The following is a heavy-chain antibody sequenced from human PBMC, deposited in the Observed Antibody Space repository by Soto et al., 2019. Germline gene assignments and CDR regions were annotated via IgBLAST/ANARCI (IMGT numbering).Heavy chain of an antibody. CDR2: ISYDSDTI. J-gene: IGHJ6*02. V-gene: IGHV3-48*02. CDR3: ARLYYDYV. Sequence: GGSLRLSCAGSGFTFGTYSMNWVRQAAGKGLEWIAYISYDSDTIQYTDSVKGRFTISRDNAKNSLYLQMNSLRDEDTAVYYCARLYYDYVWGQGTTVTVSS. D-gene: IGHD3-3*01. CDR1: GFTFGTYS.